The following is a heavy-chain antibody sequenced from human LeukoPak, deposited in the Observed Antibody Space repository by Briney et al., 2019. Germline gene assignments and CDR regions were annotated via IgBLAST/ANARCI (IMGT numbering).Heavy chain of an antibody. CDR1: GFTFSSYW. CDR2: IKQDGSEK. V-gene: IGHV3-7*01. J-gene: IGHJ4*02. Sequence: GGSLRLSCAASGFTFSSYWMSWVRQAPGKGLEWVANIKQDGSEKYYVDSVKGRFTISRDNAKNSLYLQMNSLRAEDTAVYYCAGDRFSGYLLYYFDYWGQGTLVTVSS. CDR3: AGDRFSGYLLYYFDY. D-gene: IGHD3-22*01.